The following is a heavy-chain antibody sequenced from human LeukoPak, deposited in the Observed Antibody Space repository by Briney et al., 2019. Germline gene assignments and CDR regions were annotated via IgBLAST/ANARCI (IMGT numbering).Heavy chain of an antibody. CDR2: IYPADSDT. Sequence: GESLKISCKGSGYKFTNYWIGWVRQMPGKGLEYMGIIYPADSDTRYSPSFQGQITVSADKSISTAYLQWSSLSASDTAIYYCTSLGGGSLYWGQGTPVTVSS. J-gene: IGHJ4*02. D-gene: IGHD1-26*01. V-gene: IGHV5-51*06. CDR3: TSLGGGSLY. CDR1: GYKFTNYW.